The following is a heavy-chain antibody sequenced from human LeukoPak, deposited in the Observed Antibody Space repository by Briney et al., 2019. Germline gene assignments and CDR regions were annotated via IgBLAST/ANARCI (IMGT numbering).Heavy chain of an antibody. Sequence: GESLKISCKGSGFTFTSYWIAWVRQMPGKGLEWMGIIYPSDSDIRYSPSFQGQVTISADKSISTAFLQWSYLKASDTAIYYCARHLGYSSSWPLGDYWGQGTLVTVSS. J-gene: IGHJ4*02. CDR2: IYPSDSDI. D-gene: IGHD6-13*01. CDR3: ARHLGYSSSWPLGDY. V-gene: IGHV5-51*01. CDR1: GFTFTSYW.